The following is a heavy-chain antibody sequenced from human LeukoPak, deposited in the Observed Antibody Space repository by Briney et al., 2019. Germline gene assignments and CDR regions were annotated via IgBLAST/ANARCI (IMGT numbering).Heavy chain of an antibody. CDR1: GYKFTDDY. Sequence: WASVKVSCKASGYKFTDDYMHWVRQAPGQGLEFMGWINPDSGFTNYAQKFKGRVTMTRDTSISTAYLEVRSLTSDDTAAYYCAPTAEAYTSWWKVWGQGTLVTVSS. CDR2: INPDSGFT. CDR3: APTAEAYTSWWKV. D-gene: IGHD3-16*01. V-gene: IGHV1-2*02. J-gene: IGHJ4*02.